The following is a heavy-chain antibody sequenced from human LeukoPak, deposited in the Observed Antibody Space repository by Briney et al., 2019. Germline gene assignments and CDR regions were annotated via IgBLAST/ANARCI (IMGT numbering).Heavy chain of an antibody. CDR1: GFTFSSYG. CDR3: AREMRYLRYFDWLVWFDP. D-gene: IGHD3-9*01. V-gene: IGHV3-33*01. Sequence: LAGGSLRLSCAASGFTFSSYGMHWVRQAPGKGLEWVAAIWYDGSNKYYADSVKGRFTISRDNSKNTLYLQMNSLRAEDTAVYYCAREMRYLRYFDWLVWFDPWGQGTLVTVSS. CDR2: IWYDGSNK. J-gene: IGHJ5*02.